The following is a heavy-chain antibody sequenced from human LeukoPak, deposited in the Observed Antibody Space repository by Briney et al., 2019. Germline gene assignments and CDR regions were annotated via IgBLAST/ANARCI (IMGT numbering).Heavy chain of an antibody. CDR2: IIPIFGTA. CDR3: ARGDSSGWYYFDY. J-gene: IGHJ4*02. V-gene: IGHV1-69*05. CDR1: GGTFSSYA. D-gene: IGHD6-19*01. Sequence: SVKVSCKASGGTFSSYAISWVRQAPGQGLEWMGGIIPIFGTANYAQKFQGRVTITTDESTSTAYMELSSLRTEDTAVYYCARGDSSGWYYFDYWGQGTLVTVSS.